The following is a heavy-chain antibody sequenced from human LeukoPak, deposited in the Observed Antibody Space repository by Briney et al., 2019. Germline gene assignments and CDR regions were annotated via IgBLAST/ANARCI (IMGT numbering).Heavy chain of an antibody. D-gene: IGHD3-10*01. Sequence: GASVKVSCKASGYTFTSYGISWVRQAPGQGLEWMGWISAYNGNTNYAQKLQGRVTMTTDTSTSTAYMELRSLRSDDTAVYYCARYTWQLWFGELTYLNYYYYMDVWGKGTTVTVSS. CDR1: GYTFTSYG. CDR3: ARYTWQLWFGELTYLNYYYYMDV. V-gene: IGHV1-18*01. J-gene: IGHJ6*03. CDR2: ISAYNGNT.